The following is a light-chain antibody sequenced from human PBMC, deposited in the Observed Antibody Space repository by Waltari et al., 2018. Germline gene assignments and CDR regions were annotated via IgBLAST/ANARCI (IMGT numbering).Light chain of an antibody. Sequence: QSALTQPAPLSGSPEQPIPIPCPGTSSDVGSYNLVSWYQQHPGTAPKLMISEVNDRPSGVSSRLSGSKSGNTASLTIAGLQAEDEADYYCYSYAGSNTVLFGGGTKLTVL. CDR1: SSDVGSYNL. V-gene: IGLV2-23*02. CDR3: YSYAGSNTVL. CDR2: EVN. J-gene: IGLJ2*01.